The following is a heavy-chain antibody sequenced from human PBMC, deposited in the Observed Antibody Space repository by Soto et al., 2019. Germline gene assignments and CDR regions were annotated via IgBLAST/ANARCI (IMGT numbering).Heavy chain of an antibody. CDR3: ARDSRYYYGSGRYYGMDV. V-gene: IGHV4-34*01. CDR1: GGSFSGYY. Sequence: SETLSLTCAVYGGSFSGYYWSWIRQPPGEGLEWIGEINHSGSTNYNPSLKSRVTISVDTSKNQFSLKLSSVTAADTAVYYCARDSRYYYGSGRYYGMDVWGQGTTVTVSS. D-gene: IGHD3-10*01. CDR2: INHSGST. J-gene: IGHJ6*02.